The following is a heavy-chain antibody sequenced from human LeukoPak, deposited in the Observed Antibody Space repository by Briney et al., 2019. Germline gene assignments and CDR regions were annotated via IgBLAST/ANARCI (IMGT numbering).Heavy chain of an antibody. J-gene: IGHJ4*02. D-gene: IGHD2-21*02. CDR3: ARVYCGGDCYPPDY. CDR2: ISSSSSYI. V-gene: IGHV3-21*01. CDR1: GFTFSSYS. Sequence: PGGSLRLSCAASGFTFSSYSMNWVRQAPGKGLEWVSSISSSSSYIYYADSVKGRFTISRDNAKNSLYLQMNSLRAEDTAVYYCARVYCGGDCYPPDYWGQGTLVTVSS.